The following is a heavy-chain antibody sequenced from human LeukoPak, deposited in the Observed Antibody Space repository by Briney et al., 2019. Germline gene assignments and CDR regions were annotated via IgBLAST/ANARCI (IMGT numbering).Heavy chain of an antibody. J-gene: IGHJ4*02. CDR1: GGSISGGVFY. CDR3: ARVRGTSIEGYFDS. CDR2: IHFSGRT. D-gene: IGHD3-22*01. Sequence: PSETLSLTCTVSGGSISGGVFYWSWIRQFPGKSLEWIAYIHFSGRTYSNPSLRSQVTTSIDTSKNQFSLKLSSVTAADTAVYYCARVRGTSIEGYFDSWAREPWSPSPQ. V-gene: IGHV4-31*01.